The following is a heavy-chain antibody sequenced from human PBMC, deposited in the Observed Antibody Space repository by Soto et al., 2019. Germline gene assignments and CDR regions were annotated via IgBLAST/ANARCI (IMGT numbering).Heavy chain of an antibody. V-gene: IGHV4-59*08. CDR2: IHRGST. CDR3: ARHDGSRSTDY. CDR1: GGSISSDY. D-gene: IGHD3-10*01. J-gene: IGHJ4*02. Sequence: QVQLQESGPGLVKPSGTLSLTCTVSGGSISSDYWNWIRQPPGKGLEWLGYIHRGSTTYSASLRSRVTISVDTSKNQFSLKLSSVTAADTAVYFCARHDGSRSTDYWGQGTLVTVSS.